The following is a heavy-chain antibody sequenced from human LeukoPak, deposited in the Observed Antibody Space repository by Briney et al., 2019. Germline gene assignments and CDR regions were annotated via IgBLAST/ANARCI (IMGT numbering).Heavy chain of an antibody. CDR2: IKPDGSEK. CDR3: TGDRVAGF. V-gene: IGHV3-7*01. Sequence: GGSLRLSCAASGFIFRRYWMSWVRQAPGKGLEYVAYIKPDGSEKYYVDSMKGRFTISRDNAKNSLFLQMNSLRADDTAVYYCTGDRVAGFWGQGTLVAVSS. CDR1: GFIFRRYW. D-gene: IGHD6-19*01. J-gene: IGHJ4*02.